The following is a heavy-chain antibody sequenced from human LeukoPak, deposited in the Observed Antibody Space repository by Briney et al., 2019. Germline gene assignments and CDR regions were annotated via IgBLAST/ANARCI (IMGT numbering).Heavy chain of an antibody. CDR2: IWYDGSGE. J-gene: IGHJ4*02. Sequence: GGSLRLSCVASGFTFSNYAMHWVRQAPGKGLEWVAVIWYDGSGEYYADSVKGRFTVSRDNSKNSLFLQMNSLRAEDSAVYYCARDQYGDYALDYWGQGTLVTVSS. V-gene: IGHV3-33*01. D-gene: IGHD4-17*01. CDR1: GFTFSNYA. CDR3: ARDQYGDYALDY.